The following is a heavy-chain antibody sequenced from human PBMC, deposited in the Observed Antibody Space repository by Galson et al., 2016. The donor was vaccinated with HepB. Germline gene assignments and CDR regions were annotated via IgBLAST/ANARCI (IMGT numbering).Heavy chain of an antibody. D-gene: IGHD3-16*02. CDR1: GYPFEKCW. V-gene: IGHV3-7*01. CDR3: AREGPRRISLAKMGFFDY. J-gene: IGHJ4*02. Sequence: SLRLSCAASGYPFEKCWLSWVRQAPGKGLEWVANIKQDGSEKYYGDSVKGRFTISRDNARNSVYLQMNDLRVDDTAIYYCAREGPRRISLAKMGFFDYWGRGSLVTVSP. CDR2: IKQDGSEK.